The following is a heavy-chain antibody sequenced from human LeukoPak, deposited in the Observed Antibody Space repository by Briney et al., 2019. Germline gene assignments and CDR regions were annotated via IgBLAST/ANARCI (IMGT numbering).Heavy chain of an antibody. CDR3: ARDSSGGINWFDP. V-gene: IGHV1-3*01. CDR1: GYTFTSYA. CDR2: INAGNGNT. D-gene: IGHD2-15*01. J-gene: IGHJ5*02. Sequence: ASVKVSCKASGYTFTSYAMHWVRQARGQRLEWMGWINAGNGNTKYSQKFQGRVTITRDTSASTAYMELSSLRSEDTAVYYCARDSSGGINWFDPWGQGTLVTVSS.